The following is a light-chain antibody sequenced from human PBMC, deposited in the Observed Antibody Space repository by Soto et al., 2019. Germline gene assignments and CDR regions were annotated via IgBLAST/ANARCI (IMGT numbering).Light chain of an antibody. J-gene: IGKJ3*01. CDR3: QQSYSTLFT. CDR1: QTIIRY. Sequence: DIQMTQSPSSLSASVGDRVTITCRASQTIIRYLNWYQQKPGRAPNLLIYAASSLHTGFPSRFSTSGSGTEFTLTISSLQPEDSATYYCQQSYSTLFTFGPGTRVEI. V-gene: IGKV1-39*01. CDR2: AAS.